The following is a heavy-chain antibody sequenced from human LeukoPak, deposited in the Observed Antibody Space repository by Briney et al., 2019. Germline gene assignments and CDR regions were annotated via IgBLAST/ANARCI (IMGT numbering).Heavy chain of an antibody. V-gene: IGHV1-2*02. J-gene: IGHJ5*02. CDR3: ARDRLTMVRGVNNWFDP. D-gene: IGHD3-10*01. CDR1: GYTFTGYY. CDR2: INPNSGGT. Sequence: ASVKVSCKASGYTFTGYYMHWVRQAPGQGLEWMGWINPNSGGTNYAQKFQGRVTMTRDTSISTAYMELSRLRSDDTAVCYCARDRLTMVRGVNNWFDPWGQGTLVTVSS.